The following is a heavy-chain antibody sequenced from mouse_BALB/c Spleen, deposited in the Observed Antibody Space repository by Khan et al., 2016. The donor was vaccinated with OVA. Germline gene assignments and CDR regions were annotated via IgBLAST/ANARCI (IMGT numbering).Heavy chain of an antibody. V-gene: IGHV3-2*02. D-gene: IGHD1-2*01. CDR1: GYSITSGYG. CDR2: ISYSGST. CDR3: ARTAGIKY. J-gene: IGHJ2*01. Sequence: VQLQESGPGLVKPSQSLSLTCTVTGYSITSGYGWNWNRQFPGNKLEWMGYISYSGSTNYNPSLKSRISITRDKSKNQFFLQVNSVTTEDTAAYYCARTAGIKYWGQGTTLTVSS.